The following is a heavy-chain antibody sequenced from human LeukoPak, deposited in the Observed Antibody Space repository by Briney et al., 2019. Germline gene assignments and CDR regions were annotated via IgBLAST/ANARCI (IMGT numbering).Heavy chain of an antibody. CDR3: ARGILWFGDDV. D-gene: IGHD3-10*01. J-gene: IGHJ6*04. V-gene: IGHV1-8*01. CDR2: MNPNSGNT. CDR1: GYTFTSYD. Sequence: ASVKVSCKASGYTFTSYDINWERQATGQGLEWMGWMNPNSGNTGYAQKFQDRVTMTRNTSISTAYMELSSLRSEDTAVYCARGILWFGDDVWGKGTTVTISS.